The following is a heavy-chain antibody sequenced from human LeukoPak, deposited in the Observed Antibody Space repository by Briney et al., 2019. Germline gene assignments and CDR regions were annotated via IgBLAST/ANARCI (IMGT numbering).Heavy chain of an antibody. V-gene: IGHV1-18*01. D-gene: IGHD3-10*01. CDR2: ISAYNGNT. CDR3: ARHKPYGSGSFDTFDI. CDR1: GYTFSSNG. J-gene: IGHJ3*02. Sequence: ASVNVSCKASGYTFSSNGISWVRQAPGQGLEWMGRISAYNGNTNYAQKFQGRVTMTTDTSTSTAYMELRSLRSDDTAVYYCARHKPYGSGSFDTFDIWGQGTMVTVSS.